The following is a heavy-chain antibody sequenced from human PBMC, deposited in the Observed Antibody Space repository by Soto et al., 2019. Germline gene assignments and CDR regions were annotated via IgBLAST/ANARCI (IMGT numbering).Heavy chain of an antibody. J-gene: IGHJ5*02. CDR1: GGSFSGYY. Sequence: QVQLQQWGAGLLKPSETLSLTCAVYGGSFSGYYWSWIRQPPGKGLEWIGEINHSGSTNYNPSLTSRVTISVDTSKNQFSLKLSSVTAADTAVYYCARGGKSSTKRNWFDPWGQGTLVTVSS. D-gene: IGHD2-2*01. V-gene: IGHV4-34*01. CDR3: ARGGKSSTKRNWFDP. CDR2: INHSGST.